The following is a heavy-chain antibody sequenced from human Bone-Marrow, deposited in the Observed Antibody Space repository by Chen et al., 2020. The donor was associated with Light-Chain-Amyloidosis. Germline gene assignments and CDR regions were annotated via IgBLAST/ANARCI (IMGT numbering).Heavy chain of an antibody. D-gene: IGHD3-9*01. CDR3: VRQRREIGWLPVY. CDR2: IYFRGDT. J-gene: IGHJ4*02. CDR1: SGSISSDNYY. V-gene: IGHV4-39*01. Sequence: QLQLQESGPGLVKTSETLSLTCTVSSGSISSDNYYWGWIRQPPGQGLEWIGSIYFRGDTYYRPSLRSRVTISVDTSKNQFSLILNSMTAADTAVYYCVRQRREIGWLPVYWGQGTLVTVSS.